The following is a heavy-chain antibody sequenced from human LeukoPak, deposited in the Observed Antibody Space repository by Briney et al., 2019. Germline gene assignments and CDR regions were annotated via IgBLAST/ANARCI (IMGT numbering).Heavy chain of an antibody. J-gene: IGHJ3*02. CDR1: GGSISSSSYY. Sequence: SETLSLTCTVSGGSISSSSYYWGWIRQPPGKGLEWIVSIYYSGSTNYNPSLKSRVTISVDTSKNQFSLKLSSVTAADTAVYYCARDRFLAARGPDAFDIWGQGTMVTVSS. D-gene: IGHD6-6*01. V-gene: IGHV4-39*07. CDR3: ARDRFLAARGPDAFDI. CDR2: IYYSGST.